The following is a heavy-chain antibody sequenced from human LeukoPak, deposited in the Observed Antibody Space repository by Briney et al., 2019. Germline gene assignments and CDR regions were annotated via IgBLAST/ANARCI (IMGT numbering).Heavy chain of an antibody. Sequence: GRSLRLSCAASGFTFSSYGMHWVRQAPGKGLEWVAVIWYDGSNKYYADSVKGRSTISRDNSKNTLYLQMNSLRAEDTAVYYCARDQWIAAAVKYYFDYWGQGTLVTVSS. J-gene: IGHJ4*02. CDR1: GFTFSSYG. CDR3: ARDQWIAAAVKYYFDY. D-gene: IGHD6-13*01. CDR2: IWYDGSNK. V-gene: IGHV3-33*01.